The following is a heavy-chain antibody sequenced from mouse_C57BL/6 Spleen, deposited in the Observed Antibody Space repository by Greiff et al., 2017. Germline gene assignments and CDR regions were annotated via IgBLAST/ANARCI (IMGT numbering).Heavy chain of an antibody. CDR2: IRNKANNHAT. Sequence: EVQLQQSGGGLVQPGGSMKLSCAASGFTFSDAWMDWVRQSPEKGLEWVAEIRNKANNHATYYAESVKGRFTISRDDSKSSVYLQMNSLRAEDTGIYYCTTYGNYLFDYWGQGTTLTVSS. D-gene: IGHD2-1*01. V-gene: IGHV6-6*01. CDR3: TTYGNYLFDY. J-gene: IGHJ2*01. CDR1: GFTFSDAW.